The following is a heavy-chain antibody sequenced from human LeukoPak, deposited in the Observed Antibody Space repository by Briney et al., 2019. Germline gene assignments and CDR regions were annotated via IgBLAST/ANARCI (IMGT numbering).Heavy chain of an antibody. V-gene: IGHV3-21*01. CDR3: ARDRATPITIFGVVIDY. J-gene: IGHJ4*02. CDR1: GFTFSSYT. D-gene: IGHD3-3*01. CDR2: ISSSSSYI. Sequence: KAGGSLRLSCAASGFTFSSYTMNWVRQAPGEGLEWVSSISSSSSYIYYADSVKGRFTISRDNAKNSLYLQMNGLRAEDTAVYYCARDRATPITIFGVVIDYWGQGTLVTVSS.